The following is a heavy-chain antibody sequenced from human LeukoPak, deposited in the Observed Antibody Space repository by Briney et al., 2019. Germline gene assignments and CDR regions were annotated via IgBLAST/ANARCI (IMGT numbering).Heavy chain of an antibody. J-gene: IGHJ5*01. CDR3: ATEKPSSGGFDS. D-gene: IGHD6-19*01. V-gene: IGHV1-46*01. Sequence: ASVKVSCKASGHTFTTYYVHWARQAPGQGLEWVGVVNPSGDATAYAQKFQGRVTMTRDTSTSTVYMDLSSLRSEDTAVYYCATEKPSSGGFDSWGQGTLVTVSS. CDR1: GHTFTTYY. CDR2: VNPSGDAT.